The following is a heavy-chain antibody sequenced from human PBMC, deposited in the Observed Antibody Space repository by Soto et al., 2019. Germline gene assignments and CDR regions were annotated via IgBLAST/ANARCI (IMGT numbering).Heavy chain of an antibody. CDR3: AKEQTTGAHYALDY. V-gene: IGHV3-23*01. D-gene: IGHD2-8*02. Sequence: GGTLRLSCEASGFIFSSYAMNCARQAPGKGLQWVSSITGSSDYTSYIASVKGRFTISRDNSKNTLYLQMNSLRAEDTAVYFCAKEQTTGAHYALDYWSQGXLLTV. CDR1: GFIFSSYA. CDR2: ITGSSDYT. J-gene: IGHJ4*02.